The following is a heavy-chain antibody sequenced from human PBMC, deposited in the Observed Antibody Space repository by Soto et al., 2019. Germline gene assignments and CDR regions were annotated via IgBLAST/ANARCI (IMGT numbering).Heavy chain of an antibody. CDR2: IKSKTDGGTT. Sequence: GGSLRLSCAASGFTFSNAWMNWVRQAPGKGLEWVGRIKSKTDGGTTDYAAPVKGRFTISRDDSKNTRYLQMNSLKTEDTAVYYCTTDLCSSTSCYIGTSPSTIAAAGTVQVYWGQGTLVTVSS. CDR1: GFTFSNAW. CDR3: TTDLCSSTSCYIGTSPSTIAAAGTVQVY. D-gene: IGHD2-2*02. J-gene: IGHJ4*02. V-gene: IGHV3-15*07.